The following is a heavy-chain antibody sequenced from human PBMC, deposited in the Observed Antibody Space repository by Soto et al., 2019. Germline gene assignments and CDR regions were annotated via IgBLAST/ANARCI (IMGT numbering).Heavy chain of an antibody. Sequence: PSETLALTCTVSGGSISSYYWSWIRQPPGKGLEWIGYIYDSGSTNYNPSLKSRVTISVDTSKNQFSLKLSSVTAADTAVYYCARGIFGVLMPLYYFDYWGQGTLVTVSS. CDR2: IYDSGST. CDR3: ARGIFGVLMPLYYFDY. D-gene: IGHD3-3*01. J-gene: IGHJ4*02. V-gene: IGHV4-59*01. CDR1: GGSISSYY.